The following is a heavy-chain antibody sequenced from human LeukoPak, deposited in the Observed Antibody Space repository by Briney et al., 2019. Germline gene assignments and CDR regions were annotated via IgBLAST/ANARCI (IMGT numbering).Heavy chain of an antibody. CDR2: ISQDGSGK. CDR3: WRDNPRQQGFAD. CDR1: GFTFSNYW. D-gene: IGHD6-13*01. V-gene: IGHV3-7*03. J-gene: IGHJ4*01. Sequence: GGSLRLSCGASGFTFSNYWMSWVRQAPGKGLEWVIHISQDGSGKNYADSVEGRFTISRDNAKNSLYLQMNSLRAEDPAVYYCWRDNPRQQGFADWGQGTLVSVSS.